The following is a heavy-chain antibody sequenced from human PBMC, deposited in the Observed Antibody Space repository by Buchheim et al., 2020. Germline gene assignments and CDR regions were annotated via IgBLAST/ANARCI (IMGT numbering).Heavy chain of an antibody. J-gene: IGHJ4*02. D-gene: IGHD5-18*01. CDR3: ARDRECGYGYGAKPFFDY. Sequence: QLQLQESGPGLVKSSETLSLTCTVSGGSISSSNYYWGWIRQPPGKGLEWIGSSYDSGSTHYNPSLNIPSSISVDTSKNQLSLTLSSMTAADTAVYYCARDRECGYGYGAKPFFDYWGKGTL. CDR1: GGSISSSNYY. CDR2: SYDSGST. V-gene: IGHV4-39*07.